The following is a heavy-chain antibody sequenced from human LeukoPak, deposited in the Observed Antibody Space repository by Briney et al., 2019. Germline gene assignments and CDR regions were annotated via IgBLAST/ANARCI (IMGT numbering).Heavy chain of an antibody. CDR1: GGSFSGYY. Sequence: SETLSLTCAVYGGSFSGYYWSWIRQPPGKGLEWIGDINHSGSTNYNPSLKSRVTISVGTSKNQFSLKLSSVTAADTAVYYCASSRSTSRFDNWGQGTPVTVSS. CDR2: INHSGST. V-gene: IGHV4-34*01. J-gene: IGHJ4*02. CDR3: ASSRSTSRFDN. D-gene: IGHD2-2*01.